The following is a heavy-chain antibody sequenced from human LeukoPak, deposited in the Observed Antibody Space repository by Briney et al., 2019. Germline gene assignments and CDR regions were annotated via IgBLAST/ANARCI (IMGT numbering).Heavy chain of an antibody. CDR2: ISYDGSNK. V-gene: IGHV3-30*03. CDR3: ATLQPVRGAIPEGYYFDY. Sequence: GGSLRLSCAASGFTFSSYGMHWVRHAPGKGLEWVAVISYDGSNKYYADSVKGRFTISRDNSKNTLYLQMNSLRAEDTAVYYRATLQPVRGAIPEGYYFDYWGQGTLVTVSS. CDR1: GFTFSSYG. J-gene: IGHJ4*02. D-gene: IGHD3-10*01.